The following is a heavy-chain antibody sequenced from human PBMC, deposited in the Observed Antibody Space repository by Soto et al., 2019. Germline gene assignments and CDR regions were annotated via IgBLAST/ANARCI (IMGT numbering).Heavy chain of an antibody. D-gene: IGHD3-3*01. CDR3: TRGHIFWPPDL. Sequence: PSETLSLTCTVSGGSISSHYWSWIRQPPGKGLEWIGHIYYSGSTNYNPSLKSRLTISVDTSKKQFSLKLSSVTAADTAVYYCTRGHIFWPPDLGGRGTRVTVPS. CDR1: GGSISSHY. CDR2: IYYSGST. J-gene: IGHJ2*01. V-gene: IGHV4-59*11.